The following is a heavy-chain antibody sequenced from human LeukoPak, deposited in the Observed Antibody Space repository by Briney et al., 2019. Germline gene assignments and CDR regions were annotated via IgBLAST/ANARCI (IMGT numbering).Heavy chain of an antibody. Sequence: VASVKVSCKASGYTFTSYDINWVRQATGQGLEWMGWMNPNSGNTGYAQKFQGRVTMTRNTSISTAYMELSSLRSEDTAVYYCARRPSAAWIAVAAPTYYYYGMDVWGQGTTVTVSS. CDR2: MNPNSGNT. CDR1: GYTFTSYD. J-gene: IGHJ6*02. CDR3: ARRPSAAWIAVAAPTYYYYGMDV. V-gene: IGHV1-8*01. D-gene: IGHD6-19*01.